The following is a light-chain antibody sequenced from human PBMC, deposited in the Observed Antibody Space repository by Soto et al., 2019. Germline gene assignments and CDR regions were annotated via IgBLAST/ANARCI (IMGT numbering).Light chain of an antibody. Sequence: EKVMTQSPATLSVSQGERATLSCWASQSVITNLAWYQHKPGQAPRLLIYGASSRATGIPDRFSGSGSVTDFTLTINRLEPEDFAMYFCQQYGSSPWTFGQGTKVDIK. V-gene: IGKV3-20*01. CDR3: QQYGSSPWT. CDR1: QSVITN. CDR2: GAS. J-gene: IGKJ1*01.